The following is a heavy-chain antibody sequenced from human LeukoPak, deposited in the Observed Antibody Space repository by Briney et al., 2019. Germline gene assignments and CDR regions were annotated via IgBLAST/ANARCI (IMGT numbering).Heavy chain of an antibody. CDR2: IGTAGDP. J-gene: IGHJ4*02. V-gene: IGHV3-13*05. Sequence: PGGSLRLSCAASGFTFSSYDMHWVRQATGKGLEWVSAIGTAGDPYYPGSVKGRFTISRENAKNSLYLQMNSLRAGDTAVYYCARDPIVVVPAAMPEFFDYWGQGTLVTVSS. CDR3: ARDPIVVVPAAMPEFFDY. D-gene: IGHD2-2*01. CDR1: GFTFSSYD.